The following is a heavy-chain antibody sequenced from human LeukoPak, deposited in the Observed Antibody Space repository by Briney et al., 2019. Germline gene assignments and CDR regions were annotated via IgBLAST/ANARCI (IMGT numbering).Heavy chain of an antibody. J-gene: IGHJ4*02. CDR2: ISYDGSNK. D-gene: IGHD6-19*01. V-gene: IGHV3-30*03. CDR1: GFTFSSYG. CDR3: ASGYSSGWYCDY. Sequence: PGGSLRLSCAASGFTFSSYGMHWVCQAPGKGLEWVAVISYDGSNKYYADSVKGRFTISRDNAKNTLYLQMNSLRAEDTAVYYCASGYSSGWYCDYWGQGTLVTVSS.